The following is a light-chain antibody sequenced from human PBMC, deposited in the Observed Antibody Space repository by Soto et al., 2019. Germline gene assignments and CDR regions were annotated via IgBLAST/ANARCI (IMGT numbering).Light chain of an antibody. Sequence: QSVLTQPASVSGSPGQSLTISCTGTSSDGGGYNYVSWYQQHPGKAPKLMIYDVSNRPSGVSNRFSGSKSGNTASLTISGLQAEDEADYYCSSYTSSSTEVFGTGTKLTVL. CDR1: SSDGGGYNY. V-gene: IGLV2-14*01. J-gene: IGLJ1*01. CDR2: DVS. CDR3: SSYTSSSTEV.